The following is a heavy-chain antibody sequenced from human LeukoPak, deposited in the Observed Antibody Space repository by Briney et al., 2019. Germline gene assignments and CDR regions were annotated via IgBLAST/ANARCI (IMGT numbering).Heavy chain of an antibody. D-gene: IGHD2-21*02. CDR3: AKDRLRLPQH. CDR1: GFTLSTYW. J-gene: IGHJ1*01. V-gene: IGHV3-74*01. Sequence: QPGGSLRLSCAAAGFTLSTYWMHWVRQAPGKGLVWVSHINPDGRTTRYANSVTGRFTISRDNSKNTLYLQMNSLRAEDTAVYYCAKDRLRLPQHWGQGTLVTVSS. CDR2: INPDGRTT.